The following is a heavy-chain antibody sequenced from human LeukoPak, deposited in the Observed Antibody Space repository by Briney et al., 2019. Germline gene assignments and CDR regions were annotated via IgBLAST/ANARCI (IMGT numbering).Heavy chain of an antibody. CDR3: ARDAGKTRLDY. J-gene: IGHJ4*02. CDR1: GITFSKSG. CDR2: IWSGGTNQ. V-gene: IGHV3-33*01. D-gene: IGHD3-10*01. Sequence: PGRSLTLSCVVSGITFSKSGMHWVRQAPCKGLEWLAFIWSGGTNQYYADSVKGRFTISRDNSKNMVYLQVSSLRVEDTAVYYCARDAGKTRLDYWGQGTLVTVSS.